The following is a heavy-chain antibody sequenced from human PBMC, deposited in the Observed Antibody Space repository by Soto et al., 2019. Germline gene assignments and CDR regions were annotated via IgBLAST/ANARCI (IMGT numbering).Heavy chain of an antibody. Sequence: SETLSLTCTVSGGSISSYYWSWIRQPPGKGLEWIGYIYYSGSTNYNPSLKSRVTISVDTSKNQFSLKLSSVTAADTAVYYCARYPGRSLLRVPAEAYWGQGTLVTVSS. CDR2: IYYSGST. D-gene: IGHD2-2*01. CDR3: ARYPGRSLLRVPAEAY. J-gene: IGHJ4*02. V-gene: IGHV4-59*08. CDR1: GGSISSYY.